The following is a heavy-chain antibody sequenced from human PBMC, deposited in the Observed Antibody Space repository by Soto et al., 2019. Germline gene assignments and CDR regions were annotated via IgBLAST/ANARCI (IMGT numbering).Heavy chain of an antibody. D-gene: IGHD3-10*02. CDR2: ISAYNGNT. CDR3: RGPYFVPGTPYSYGREV. V-gene: IGHV1-18*01. Sequence: QVQLVQSGAEVKKPGASVKVSCKASGYTFTNYGITWVRQAPGQGLEWMGWISAYNGNTNYAQKLQGRVTMTTDTPTPPANLERRGRESDDRAGNSCRGPYFVPGTPYSYGREVWAQGTRVTVS. J-gene: IGHJ6*02. CDR1: GYTFTNYG.